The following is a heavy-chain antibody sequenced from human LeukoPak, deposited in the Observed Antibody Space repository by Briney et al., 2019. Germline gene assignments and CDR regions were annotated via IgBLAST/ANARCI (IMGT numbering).Heavy chain of an antibody. D-gene: IGHD3-10*01. J-gene: IGHJ5*02. CDR1: GFTFSSYA. Sequence: SCAASGFTFSSYAISWVRQAPGQGLEWMGGIIPIFGTANYAQKFQGRVTITADESTSTAYMELSSLRSEDTAVYYCARDRDRDYYGSGSYYKRGHWFDPWGQGTLVTVSS. CDR3: ARDRDRDYYGSGSYYKRGHWFDP. V-gene: IGHV1-69*01. CDR2: IIPIFGTA.